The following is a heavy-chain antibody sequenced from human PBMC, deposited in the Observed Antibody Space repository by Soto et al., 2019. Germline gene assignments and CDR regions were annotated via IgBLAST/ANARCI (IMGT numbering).Heavy chain of an antibody. CDR3: ATIDYGGNLHYFDY. D-gene: IGHD4-17*01. V-gene: IGHV1-24*01. J-gene: IGHJ4*02. CDR1: GYTLTELS. CDR2: FDPEDGET. Sequence: ASVKVSCKVSGYTLTELSMHWVRQAPGKGLEWMGGFDPEDGETIYAQKFQGRVTMTEDTSTDTAYMGLSSLRSEDTAVYYCATIDYGGNLHYFDYWGQGTLVTVSS.